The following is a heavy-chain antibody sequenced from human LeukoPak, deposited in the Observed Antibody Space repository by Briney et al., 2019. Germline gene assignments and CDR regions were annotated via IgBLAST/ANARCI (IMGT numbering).Heavy chain of an antibody. CDR2: VGTTSDT. CDR1: GFTFTTHA. J-gene: IGHJ6*02. V-gene: IGHV3-23*01. D-gene: IGHD2-2*02. Sequence: RAGGSLRLSCASSGFTFTTHAMSWVTQAPGKGLEWVSTVGTTSDTYYADSVKGRFSISRDNSKNTLYLQMNNLRVEDTAVYYCAKGRPLADIVVVPAAIYSYYYGMDVWGQGTTVTVSS. CDR3: AKGRPLADIVVVPAAIYSYYYGMDV.